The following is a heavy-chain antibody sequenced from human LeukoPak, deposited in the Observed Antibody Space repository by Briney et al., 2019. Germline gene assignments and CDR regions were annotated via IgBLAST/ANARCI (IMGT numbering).Heavy chain of an antibody. V-gene: IGHV3-23*01. CDR3: AKEDHSGSYYYFDY. CDR2: ISGSGGNT. J-gene: IGHJ4*02. CDR1: GFTFSSYT. Sequence: TGGSLRLSCAASGFTFSSYTMSWVRQAPGKGLEWVSVISGSGGNTYYADSVKGRFTISRDNSKNTLYLQMNSLRAEDTAVYYCAKEDHSGSYYYFDYWGQGTLVTVSS. D-gene: IGHD1-26*01.